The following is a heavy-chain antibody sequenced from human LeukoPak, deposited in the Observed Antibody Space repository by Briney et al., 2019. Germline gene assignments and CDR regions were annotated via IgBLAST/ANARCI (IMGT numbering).Heavy chain of an antibody. V-gene: IGHV4-34*01. Sequence: SDTLSLTCAVYGGSFSGYYWSWLRQPPGKGLEWIGEINHSGSTNYNPSLKSRVTISVDTSKNQFSLKLSSVTAADPAVYYCARLPTRGGSSSWYSKYYYYYYIDVWGKGTTVTVSS. CDR1: GGSFSGYY. CDR2: INHSGST. J-gene: IGHJ6*03. D-gene: IGHD6-13*01. CDR3: ARLPTRGGSSSWYSKYYYYYYIDV.